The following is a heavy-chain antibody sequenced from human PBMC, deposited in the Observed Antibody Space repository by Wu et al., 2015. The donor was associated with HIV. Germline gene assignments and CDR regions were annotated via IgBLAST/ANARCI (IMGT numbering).Heavy chain of an antibody. D-gene: IGHD3-22*01. Sequence: QVQLVQSGAEVKKPGSSVKVSCKASGENFKYFAISWVRQAPGQRLEWMGRIIPVFPRIDYAQKFEDRVTIIADESTTTVYMELSALKSEDTAMYFCARVRGCSSGYHSECSFGLWGQGTMVTVSS. J-gene: IGHJ3*01. V-gene: IGHV1-69*13. CDR1: GENFKYFA. CDR2: IIPVFPRI. CDR3: ARVRGCSSGYHSECSFGL.